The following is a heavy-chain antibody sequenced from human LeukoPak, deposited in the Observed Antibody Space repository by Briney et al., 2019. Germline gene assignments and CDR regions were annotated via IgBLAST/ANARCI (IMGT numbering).Heavy chain of an antibody. CDR1: GGSISSSNW. V-gene: IGHV4-4*02. Sequence: SETLSLTCAVSGGSISSSNWWSWVRPPPGKGLEWIGEIYHSGSTNYNPSLKSRVTISVDTSKNQFSLKLSSVTAADTAVYYCARRGGSYYRVFDYWGQGTLVTVSS. CDR3: ARRGGSYYRVFDY. CDR2: IYHSGST. D-gene: IGHD1-26*01. J-gene: IGHJ4*02.